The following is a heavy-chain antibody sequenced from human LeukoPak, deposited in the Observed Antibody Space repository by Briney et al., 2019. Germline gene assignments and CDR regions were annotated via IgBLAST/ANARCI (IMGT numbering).Heavy chain of an antibody. D-gene: IGHD1-26*01. V-gene: IGHV4-4*07. J-gene: IGHJ4*02. CDR1: GVSISCYH. Sequence: SETLSLTCTVSGVSISCYHWSWIWHSAGQGLEWNGGIYFYWKTNYNPSLKSRLAMSVDTSKNQLSLMMSSVAAADTAVYYCAGQFRLDGSYFFDYWGQGTLVTVSS. CDR3: AGQFRLDGSYFFDY. CDR2: IYFYWKT.